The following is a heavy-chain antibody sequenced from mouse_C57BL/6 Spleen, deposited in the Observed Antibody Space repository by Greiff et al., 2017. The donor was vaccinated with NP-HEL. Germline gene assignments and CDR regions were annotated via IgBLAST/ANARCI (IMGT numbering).Heavy chain of an antibody. CDR3: SNWAFAY. CDR2: IDPSDSYT. V-gene: IGHV1-50*01. Sequence: QVQLQQSGAELVKPGASVKLSCKASGYTFTSYWMQWVKQRPGQGLEWIGEIDPSDSYTNYNQKFKGKATLTVDTSSSTAYMQLSSLTSEDSAVYYCSNWAFAYWGQGTLVTVSA. J-gene: IGHJ3*01. CDR1: GYTFTSYW. D-gene: IGHD4-1*01.